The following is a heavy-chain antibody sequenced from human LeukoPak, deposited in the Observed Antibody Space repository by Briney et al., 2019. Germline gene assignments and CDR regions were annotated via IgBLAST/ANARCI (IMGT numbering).Heavy chain of an antibody. CDR3: ARLSGWPAYYMDV. CDR1: GASISSYY. V-gene: IGHV4-59*08. J-gene: IGHJ6*03. D-gene: IGHD6-19*01. CDR2: IYYSGST. Sequence: KPSETLSLTCTVSGASISSYYWSWIRQPPGKGLEWIGYIYYSGSTNYNPSLKSRVTISVDTSKNQFSLKLSSVTAADTAVYYCARLSGWPAYYMDVWGKGTTVTVSS.